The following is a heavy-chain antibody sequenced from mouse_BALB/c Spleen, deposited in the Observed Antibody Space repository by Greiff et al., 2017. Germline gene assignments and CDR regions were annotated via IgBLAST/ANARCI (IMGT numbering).Heavy chain of an antibody. D-gene: IGHD1-2*01. CDR2: IYPGDGDT. CDR3: ARWGTTATVFAY. CDR1: GYAFSSYW. V-gene: IGHV1-80*01. Sequence: QVQLQQSGAELVRPGSSVKISCKASGYAFSSYWMNWVKQRPGQGLEWIGQIYPGDGDTNYNGKFKGKATLTADKSSSTAYMQLSSLTSEDSAVYFCARWGTTATVFAYWGQGTLVTVSA. J-gene: IGHJ3*01.